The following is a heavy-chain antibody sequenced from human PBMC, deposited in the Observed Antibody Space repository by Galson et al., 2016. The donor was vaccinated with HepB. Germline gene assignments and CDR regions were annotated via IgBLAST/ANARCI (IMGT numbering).Heavy chain of an antibody. J-gene: IGHJ6*02. Sequence: SLRLSCAASGSPFSIYSMNWVRQAPGKGLEWVSSISTGSYDTYYADSVKGRFTISRDNARNSVYLQMDSLRAEDTAVYYCARDRRGENYYYYGMDVWGQGTPVTVSS. CDR2: ISTGSYDT. D-gene: IGHD3-3*01. CDR3: ARDRRGENYYYYGMDV. V-gene: IGHV3-21*01. CDR1: GSPFSIYS.